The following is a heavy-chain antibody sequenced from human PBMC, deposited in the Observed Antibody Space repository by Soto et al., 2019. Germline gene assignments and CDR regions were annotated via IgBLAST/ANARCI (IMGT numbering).Heavy chain of an antibody. Sequence: GGSLRLSCAASGFTFSNAWMNWVRQAPGKGLEWVANIKQDGSEKYYVDSVKGRFTISRDNAKNSLYLQMNSLRAEDTAVYYCARSIAARLNWFDPWGQGTLVTVS. D-gene: IGHD6-6*01. V-gene: IGHV3-7*01. J-gene: IGHJ5*02. CDR2: IKQDGSEK. CDR3: ARSIAARLNWFDP. CDR1: GFTFSNAW.